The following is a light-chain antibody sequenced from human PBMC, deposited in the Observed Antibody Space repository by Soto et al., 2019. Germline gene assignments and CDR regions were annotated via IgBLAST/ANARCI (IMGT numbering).Light chain of an antibody. J-gene: IGLJ2*01. CDR3: LLSYSGVRV. V-gene: IGLV7-46*01. CDR2: DTN. CDR1: TGAVTGGHY. Sequence: QAVVTQDASLPVSPGGTVTLTCGSTTGAVTGGHYPYWFQQNPGQAPRTLICDTNNKQSWPPARSSGTPLGGTAALTVSGAQAEDEAEYYCLLSYSGVRVFGGGTKVTVL.